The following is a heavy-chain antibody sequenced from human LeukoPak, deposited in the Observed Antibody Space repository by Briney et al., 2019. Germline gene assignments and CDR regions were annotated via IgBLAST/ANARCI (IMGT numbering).Heavy chain of an antibody. J-gene: IGHJ4*02. CDR1: GFTFSSYS. V-gene: IGHV3-21*01. Sequence: GGSLRLSCAASGFTFSSYSMNWVRQAPGKGLEWVSSISSSSSYIYYADSVKGRFTICRDNAKNPLYLQMNSLRAEDTAVYYCARVGLQSFDYWGQGTLVTVSS. D-gene: IGHD5-24*01. CDR3: ARVGLQSFDY. CDR2: ISSSSSYI.